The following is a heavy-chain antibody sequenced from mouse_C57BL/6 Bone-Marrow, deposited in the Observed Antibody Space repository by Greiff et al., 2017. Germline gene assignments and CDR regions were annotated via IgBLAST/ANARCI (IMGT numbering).Heavy chain of an antibody. V-gene: IGHV1-64*01. J-gene: IGHJ3*01. CDR3: ARKEDDYGFAY. CDR1: GYTFTSYW. D-gene: IGHD2-4*01. Sequence: VQLQQPGAELVKPGASVTLSCKASGYTFTSYWMHWVKQRPGQGLEWIGMIHPNSGSTNYNEKFKSKATLTVDKSSSTAYMQLSSLTSEDSAVYYCARKEDDYGFAYWGQGTLVTVSA. CDR2: IHPNSGST.